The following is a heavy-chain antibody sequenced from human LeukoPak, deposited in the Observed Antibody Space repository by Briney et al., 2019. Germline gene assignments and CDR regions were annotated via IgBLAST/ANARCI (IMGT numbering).Heavy chain of an antibody. D-gene: IGHD2-21*01. CDR2: ISGSGGST. Sequence: RSGGSLRLSCAASGFNFSSYAMSWVRQAPGKGLEWVSAISGSGGSTYYADSVKGRFTISRDNSKNTLYLQMNSLRAEDTAVYYCAKGSCGGDCYGDAFDIWGQGTMVTVSS. J-gene: IGHJ3*02. CDR1: GFNFSSYA. V-gene: IGHV3-23*01. CDR3: AKGSCGGDCYGDAFDI.